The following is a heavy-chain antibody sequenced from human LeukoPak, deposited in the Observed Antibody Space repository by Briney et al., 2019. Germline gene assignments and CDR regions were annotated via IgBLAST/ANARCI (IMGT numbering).Heavy chain of an antibody. J-gene: IGHJ4*02. CDR2: INSDGSST. CDR1: GFTFSSYW. Sequence: PGGSVRLSCAASGFTFSSYWMHWVRQVPGKGLVWVSRINSDGSSTTYADSVKGRFTISRDNAKNTLYLQMNSLRAEDTAVYYCARGVEGRSSSINNWGQGILVTVSS. D-gene: IGHD6-13*01. V-gene: IGHV3-74*01. CDR3: ARGVEGRSSSINN.